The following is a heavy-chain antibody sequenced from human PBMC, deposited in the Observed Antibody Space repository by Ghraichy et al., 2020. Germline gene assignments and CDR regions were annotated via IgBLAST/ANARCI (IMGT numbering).Heavy chain of an antibody. CDR1: GFAFSDNW. Sequence: GGSLRLSCVASGFAFSDNWMHWVRQAPGKGLVWVSRISADGRSTNYADSAKGRFTISRDNAKNTLYLQMNSLRAEDTAVYYCNPFYNYGLGHYYPTDHWGQGTLVTVSS. CDR3: NPFYNYGLGHYYPTDH. CDR2: ISADGRST. J-gene: IGHJ4*02. D-gene: IGHD3-10*01. V-gene: IGHV3-74*01.